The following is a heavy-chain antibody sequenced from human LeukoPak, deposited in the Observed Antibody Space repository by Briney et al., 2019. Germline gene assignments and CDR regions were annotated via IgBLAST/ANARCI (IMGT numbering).Heavy chain of an antibody. V-gene: IGHV1-18*01. CDR2: ISAYNGNT. CDR3: ARAELWFGEFLP. CDR1: GYTFTSYG. Sequence: ASVKVSCKASGYTFTSYGISWVRQAPGQGLEWMGWISAYNGNTNYAQKFQGRVTMTRDTSISTAYMELSRLRSDDTAVYYCARAELWFGEFLPWGQGTLVTVSS. D-gene: IGHD3-10*01. J-gene: IGHJ5*02.